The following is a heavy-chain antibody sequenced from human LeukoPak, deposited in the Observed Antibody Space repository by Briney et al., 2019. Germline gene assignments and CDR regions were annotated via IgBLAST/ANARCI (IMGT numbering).Heavy chain of an antibody. CDR3: ARDSSHYYGSSGYLDY. J-gene: IGHJ4*02. CDR2: ISYDGSNK. CDR1: GFTFSSYA. V-gene: IGHV3-30-3*01. D-gene: IGHD3-22*01. Sequence: GGSLRLSCAASGFTFSSYAMHWVRQAPGKGLEWVAVISYDGSNKYYADSVKGRFTISRDNSKNTLYLQMNSLRAEDTAVYYCARDSSHYYGSSGYLDYWGQGTLVTVSS.